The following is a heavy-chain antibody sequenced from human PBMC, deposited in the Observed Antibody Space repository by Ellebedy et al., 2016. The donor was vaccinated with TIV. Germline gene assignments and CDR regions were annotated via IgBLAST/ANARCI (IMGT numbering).Heavy chain of an antibody. CDR1: GYTFSNYD. CDR2: MNPNSGNT. V-gene: IGHV1-8*01. J-gene: IGHJ6*02. CDR3: ARAYGMDV. Sequence: ASVKVSCXASGYTFSNYDINWVRQATGQGLEWIGWMNPNSGNTGYALKFQGRVTMTRNTSISTAYMELSSLRSEDTAVYYCARAYGMDVWGQGTTVTVSS.